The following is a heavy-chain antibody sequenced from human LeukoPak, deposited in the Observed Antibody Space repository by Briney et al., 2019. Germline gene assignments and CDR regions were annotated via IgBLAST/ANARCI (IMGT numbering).Heavy chain of an antibody. CDR3: VTSPLAYCRRSSCSGPDY. V-gene: IGHV3-64D*09. J-gene: IGHJ4*02. CDR2: IPGNGDST. D-gene: IGHD2-2*01. CDR1: GFTFSGYA. Sequence: PGGSLRLSCSPCGFTFSGYAMHCLRQAPGKGLEDVSSIPGNGDSTYYADSVKGRFTISRDNSKNTLYLQMSSLKPEDTAVYYSVTSPLAYCRRSSCSGPDYWGQGTLVTVSS.